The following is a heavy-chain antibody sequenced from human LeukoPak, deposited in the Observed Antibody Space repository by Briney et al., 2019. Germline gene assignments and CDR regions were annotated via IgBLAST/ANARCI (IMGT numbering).Heavy chain of an antibody. Sequence: GGSLRLSCAASGFTFNTYNMNWVRQAPGKGLEWVSSISSSSSSYIYYADSVKGRFTISRDNAKNSLYLQMNSLRVEDTAVYYCARDVSEWDFDHWGQGTLVTVSS. D-gene: IGHD2-8*01. CDR2: ISSSSSSYI. CDR3: ARDVSEWDFDH. V-gene: IGHV3-21*01. J-gene: IGHJ4*02. CDR1: GFTFNTYN.